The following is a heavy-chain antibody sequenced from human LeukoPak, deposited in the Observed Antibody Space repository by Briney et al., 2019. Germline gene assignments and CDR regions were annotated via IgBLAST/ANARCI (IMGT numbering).Heavy chain of an antibody. D-gene: IGHD5-18*01. CDR3: AAGGDTAKGGKY. CDR1: GASISGTDYY. CDR2: IHFSGTI. J-gene: IGHJ4*02. V-gene: IGHV4-31*03. Sequence: SETLYLTCTVSGASISGTDYYWTWTRHHPGEGLEWLGFIHFSGTIYYNLSLRSRLIISADTAKNQMSLKLSSMTAADTAVYYCAAGGDTAKGGKYWGQGTQVTVSS.